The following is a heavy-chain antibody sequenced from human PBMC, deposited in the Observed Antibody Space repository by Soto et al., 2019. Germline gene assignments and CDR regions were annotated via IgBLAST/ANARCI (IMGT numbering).Heavy chain of an antibody. J-gene: IGHJ4*02. CDR1: GGSISSGGYS. V-gene: IGHV4-30-2*01. D-gene: IGHD2-21*02. CDR2: IYHSGST. CDR3: ARGGDWQFDY. Sequence: SETLSLTCAVYGGSISSGGYSWSWIRQPPGKGLEWIGYIYHSGSTYYNPSPKSRVTISVDRSKNQVSLELSSMTAADTAVYYCARGGDWQFDYWGQGTLVTVSS.